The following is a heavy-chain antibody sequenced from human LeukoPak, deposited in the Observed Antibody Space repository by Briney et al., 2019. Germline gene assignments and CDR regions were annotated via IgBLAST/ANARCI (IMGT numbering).Heavy chain of an antibody. D-gene: IGHD3-22*01. V-gene: IGHV4-34*01. CDR2: INHSGST. Sequence: SETLSLTCAVYGGSFSGYYWSWIRQPPGKGLEWIGEINHSGSTNYNPSLKSRVTISVDTSKNHFSLKLSSVTAADAAVYYCAREGSFRYDSSGYPARWFDPWGQGTLVTVSS. J-gene: IGHJ5*02. CDR3: AREGSFRYDSSGYPARWFDP. CDR1: GGSFSGYY.